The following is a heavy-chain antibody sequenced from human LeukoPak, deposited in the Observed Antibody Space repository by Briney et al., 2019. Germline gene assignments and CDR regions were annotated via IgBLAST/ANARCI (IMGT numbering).Heavy chain of an antibody. D-gene: IGHD4-23*01. Sequence: GGSLRLSCAASGFTFSSYAMHWVRQAPGKGLEYVSAISSNGGSTYYANSVKGRFTISRDNSKNTLYLQMNSLRAEDTAVYYCASSVVTTGYYFDYWGQGTLVTVSS. CDR1: GFTFSSYA. J-gene: IGHJ4*02. CDR2: ISSNGGST. CDR3: ASSVVTTGYYFDY. V-gene: IGHV3-64*01.